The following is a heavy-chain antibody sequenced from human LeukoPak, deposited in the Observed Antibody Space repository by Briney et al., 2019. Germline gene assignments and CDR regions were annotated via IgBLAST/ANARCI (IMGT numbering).Heavy chain of an antibody. J-gene: IGHJ4*02. D-gene: IGHD5-24*01. CDR3: ARPAGRWLQPNFDY. Sequence: SETLSLTCTFSVGSISSSSYYWGWIRQPPGKVLEWIGSIYYSGSTYYNPSLKSRVTISVDTSKNQFSLKLSSVTAADTAVYYCARPAGRWLQPNFDYWGQGTLVTVSS. CDR1: VGSISSSSYY. CDR2: IYYSGST. V-gene: IGHV4-39*01.